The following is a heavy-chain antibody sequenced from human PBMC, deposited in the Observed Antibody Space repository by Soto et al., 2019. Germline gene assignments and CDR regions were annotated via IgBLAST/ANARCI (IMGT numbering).Heavy chain of an antibody. Sequence: SETLSLTCTVSGGSISSSSYYWGWIRQPPGKGLEWIGSIYYSGSTYYNPSLKSRVTISVDTSKNQFSLKLSSVTAADTAVYYCATAGSYYDFWSGYLGWFDPWGQGTLVTVSS. CDR1: GGSISSSSYY. CDR3: ATAGSYYDFWSGYLGWFDP. CDR2: IYYSGST. V-gene: IGHV4-39*01. J-gene: IGHJ5*02. D-gene: IGHD3-3*01.